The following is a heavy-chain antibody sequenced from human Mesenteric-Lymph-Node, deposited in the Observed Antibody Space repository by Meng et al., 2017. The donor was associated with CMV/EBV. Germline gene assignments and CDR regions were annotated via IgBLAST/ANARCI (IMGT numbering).Heavy chain of an antibody. Sequence: SVRDTNYYLSGRRPPAGEGLEWGGYITYNGSTNYNPTLQSRVTMSVDTSKSQFSLKLSSVTAADTAVFYCARYLYYSGSESPGYFHHWGQGTLVTVSS. J-gene: IGHJ1*01. CDR3: ARYLYYSGSESPGYFHH. CDR1: SVRDTNYY. CDR2: ITYNGST. D-gene: IGHD3-10*01. V-gene: IGHV4-61*01.